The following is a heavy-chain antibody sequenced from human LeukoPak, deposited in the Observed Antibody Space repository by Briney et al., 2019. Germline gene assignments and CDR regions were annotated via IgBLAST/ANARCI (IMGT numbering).Heavy chain of an antibody. Sequence: GGSLRLSCTASGFTFGGYALSWVRQAPGKGVEWVGFIRSKAYGGTTEYAASVKGRFTISRDDSKSIAYLQMNSLKTEDTAVYYCTRGGMVWFGELYDWGQGTLVTVSS. CDR3: TRGGMVWFGELYD. CDR1: GFTFGGYA. V-gene: IGHV3-49*04. CDR2: IRSKAYGGTT. J-gene: IGHJ4*02. D-gene: IGHD3-10*01.